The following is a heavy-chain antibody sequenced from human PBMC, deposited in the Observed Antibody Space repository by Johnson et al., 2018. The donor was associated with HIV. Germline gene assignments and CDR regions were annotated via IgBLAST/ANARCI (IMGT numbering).Heavy chain of an antibody. CDR2: IKQDGSEK. D-gene: IGHD5-18*01. CDR1: GFTFGDSA. J-gene: IGHJ3*01. Sequence: VQLVESGGGVVQPGRSLRLSCAASGFTFGDSAIHWVRQAPGKGLEWVANIKQDGSEKYYVDSVKGRFTVSRDNAKNSLYLQMNDLRAEDTAVYYCVRQYELYGYAFDLWGQGTMVTVSS. CDR3: VRQYELYGYAFDL. V-gene: IGHV3-7*03.